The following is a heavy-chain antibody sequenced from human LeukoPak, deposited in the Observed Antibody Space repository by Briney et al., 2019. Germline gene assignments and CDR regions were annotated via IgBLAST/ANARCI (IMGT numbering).Heavy chain of an antibody. J-gene: IGHJ4*02. CDR2: INSDGSST. CDR3: ARGNYYDSSGPGGY. V-gene: IGHV3-74*01. D-gene: IGHD3-22*01. CDR1: GFTFSSHW. Sequence: GSLRLSCAASGFTFSSHWMHWVRQAPGKGLVWVSRINSDGSSTSYVDSVAGRFTISRDNAKNTLYLQMNSLRAEDTAVYHCARGNYYDSSGPGGYWGQGTLVIVSS.